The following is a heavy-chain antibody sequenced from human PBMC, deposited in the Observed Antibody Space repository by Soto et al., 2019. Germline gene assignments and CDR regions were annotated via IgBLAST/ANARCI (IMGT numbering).Heavy chain of an antibody. V-gene: IGHV3-48*03. CDR2: ISGSGVTT. Sequence: GGSLRLSCAASGFTFSSHDMNLVRQAPGKGLEWISYISGSGVTTYYADSVRGRFIVSRDNAQESLFLQMNSLRVEDTAIYYCARGGVYWGQGT. J-gene: IGHJ4*02. CDR1: GFTFSSHD. D-gene: IGHD2-8*01. CDR3: ARGGVY.